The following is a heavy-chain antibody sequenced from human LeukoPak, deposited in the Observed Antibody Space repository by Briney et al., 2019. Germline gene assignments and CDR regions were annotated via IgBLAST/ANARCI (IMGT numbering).Heavy chain of an antibody. Sequence: ASVKVSCKVSGYTLTELSMHWVRQAPGKGLEWMGGFDPEDGETIYAQKFQGRVTMTEDTSTDTAYMELSSLRSEDTAVYYCATMYYYDSSGYLVFVDYWARGTLVTVSS. D-gene: IGHD3-22*01. CDR1: GYTLTELS. J-gene: IGHJ4*02. CDR2: FDPEDGET. V-gene: IGHV1-24*01. CDR3: ATMYYYDSSGYLVFVDY.